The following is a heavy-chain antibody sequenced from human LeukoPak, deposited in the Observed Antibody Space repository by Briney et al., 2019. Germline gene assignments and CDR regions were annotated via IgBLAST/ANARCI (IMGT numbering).Heavy chain of an antibody. CDR2: ISGGGETT. J-gene: IGHJ4*02. CDR1: GFTFNNYA. D-gene: IGHD4-17*01. CDR3: ARDYADYVGYFFFDY. V-gene: IGHV3-23*01. Sequence: GGSLRLSCAASGFTFNNYAMNWVRQAPGKGLEWVSSISGGGETTYYADSAKGRFTISRDNSQNTLYLQMNSLRAEDTSVYYCARDYADYVGYFFFDYWGQGTLVTVSS.